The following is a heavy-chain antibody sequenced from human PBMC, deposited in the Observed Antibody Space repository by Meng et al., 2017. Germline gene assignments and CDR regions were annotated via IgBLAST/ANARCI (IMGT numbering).Heavy chain of an antibody. J-gene: IGHJ4*02. D-gene: IGHD3-10*01. Sequence: RPVALVNVSCKTTGYFFSTHAISSLRQAHGQGLEWMGWISTYNGDTNYEQKLQDRVTITTDTSTSTAYMELRSLRSDDTAMYYCARDPSNSAGRRTYFDYWGQGTLVTVSS. CDR3: ARDPSNSAGRRTYFDY. CDR2: ISTYNGDT. V-gene: IGHV1-18*01. CDR1: GYFFSTHA.